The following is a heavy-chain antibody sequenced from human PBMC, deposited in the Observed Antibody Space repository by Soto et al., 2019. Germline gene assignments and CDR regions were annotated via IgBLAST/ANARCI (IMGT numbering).Heavy chain of an antibody. CDR3: ARVETPNYSNYVDWFDP. Sequence: ASVKVSCEASGYTFTSYCISWVREAPGQGLEWMGWISAYNGNTNYAQKLQGRVTMTTDTSTSTAYMELRSLRSDDTAVYYCARVETPNYSNYVDWFDPWGQGTLVTVSS. V-gene: IGHV1-18*04. J-gene: IGHJ5*02. CDR1: GYTFTSYC. D-gene: IGHD4-4*01. CDR2: ISAYNGNT.